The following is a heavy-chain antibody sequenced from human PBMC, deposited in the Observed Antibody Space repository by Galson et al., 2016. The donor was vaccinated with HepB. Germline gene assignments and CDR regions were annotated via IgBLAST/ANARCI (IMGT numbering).Heavy chain of an antibody. D-gene: IGHD6-13*01. CDR3: VRAVRTDYSGSWWDS. Sequence: SLRLSCAASGFAFDDYWMSWVRQGPVKGLEWVANIHKDGNTKAYVGSVQGRFTISRDNAERSLSLQMDGLRPEDTAVYYCVRAVRTDYSGSWWDSWGQGTLVTVSS. CDR1: GFAFDDYW. CDR2: IHKDGNTK. J-gene: IGHJ5*01. V-gene: IGHV3-7*03.